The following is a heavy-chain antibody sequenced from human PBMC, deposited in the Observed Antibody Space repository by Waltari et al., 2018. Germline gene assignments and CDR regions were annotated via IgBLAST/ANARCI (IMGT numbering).Heavy chain of an antibody. CDR1: GGSFSGYY. CDR2: INHSGST. D-gene: IGHD2-2*03. J-gene: IGHJ6*02. V-gene: IGHV4-34*01. CDR3: ARSGGGYCSSTSCRYYYYYGMDV. Sequence: QVQLQQWGAGLLKPSEPLSLTCAVYGGSFSGYYWSWIRQPPGQGLAWIGEINHSGSTNYNPSLKSRVTISVDTSKNQFSLKLSSVTAADTAVYYCARSGGGYCSSTSCRYYYYYGMDVWGQGTTVTVSS.